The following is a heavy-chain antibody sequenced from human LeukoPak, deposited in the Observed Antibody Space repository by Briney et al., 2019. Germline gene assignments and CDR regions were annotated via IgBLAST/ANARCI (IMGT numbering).Heavy chain of an antibody. CDR1: GFTFSSYA. J-gene: IGHJ5*02. Sequence: SGGSLRLSCAASGFTFSSYAMHWVRQAPGKGLEWVAVISYDGSNKYYADSVKGRFTISRDNSKNTLYLQMNSLRAEDTAVYYCARDRVGVQVPAANTNWFDPWGQGTLVTVSS. V-gene: IGHV3-30-3*01. D-gene: IGHD2-2*01. CDR3: ARDRVGVQVPAANTNWFDP. CDR2: ISYDGSNK.